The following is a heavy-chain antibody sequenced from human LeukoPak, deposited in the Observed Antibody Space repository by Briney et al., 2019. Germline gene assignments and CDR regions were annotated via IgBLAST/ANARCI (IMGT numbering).Heavy chain of an antibody. CDR3: ARVTRSGSYYYYYGMDV. J-gene: IGHJ6*02. D-gene: IGHD1-26*01. Sequence: ASVKVSCKASGYTFTSYGISWVRQAPGQGLEWMGWISAYNGNTNYAQKLQGRVTMTTDTSTSTAYMELRSLRSDDTAVYYCARVTRSGSYYYYYGMDVWGQGTTVTVSS. CDR2: ISAYNGNT. V-gene: IGHV1-18*01. CDR1: GYTFTSYG.